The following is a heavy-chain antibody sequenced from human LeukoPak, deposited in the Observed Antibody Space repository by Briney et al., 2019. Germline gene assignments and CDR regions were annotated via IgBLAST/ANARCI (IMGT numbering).Heavy chain of an antibody. D-gene: IGHD5-12*01. CDR3: TKGHSAYGTGFDC. CDR2: VSGGGGTT. V-gene: IGHV3-23*01. J-gene: IGHJ4*02. Sequence: GGSLRLSCAASGFTFSKYAMSWVRQAPGKGPEWVSTVSGGGGTTYYADSVKGRFTISRDNSKNTVYLQMNSPRAEDTAVYYCTKGHSAYGTGFDCWGQGTLVTVSS. CDR1: GFTFSKYA.